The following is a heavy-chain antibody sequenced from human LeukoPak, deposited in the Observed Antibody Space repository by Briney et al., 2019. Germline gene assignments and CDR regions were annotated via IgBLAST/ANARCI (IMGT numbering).Heavy chain of an antibody. J-gene: IGHJ4*02. V-gene: IGHV3-21*01. Sequence: PGGSLRLSCAASGFTFSSYSMNWVRQAPGKGLEWVSSISSSSSYIYYADSLKGRFTISRDNAKNSLYLQMNSLRAEDTAVYYCARDYCSSTSCKPYYFDYWGQGTLVTVSS. CDR3: ARDYCSSTSCKPYYFDY. D-gene: IGHD2-2*01. CDR1: GFTFSSYS. CDR2: ISSSSSYI.